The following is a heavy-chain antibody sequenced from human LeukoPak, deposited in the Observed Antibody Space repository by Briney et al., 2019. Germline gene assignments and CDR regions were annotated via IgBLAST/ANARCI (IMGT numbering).Heavy chain of an antibody. Sequence: SETLSLTCAVSGYSIRSGYYWGWIRQPPGKRLEWIGSIYYSGSTHYNPSLKSRVTISVDTSKNQFSLWLSSLTAADTAVYYCARNDSSGYFDYWGQGTLVTVSS. CDR2: IYYSGST. V-gene: IGHV4-38-2*01. J-gene: IGHJ4*02. CDR3: ARNDSSGYFDY. D-gene: IGHD3-22*01. CDR1: GYSIRSGYY.